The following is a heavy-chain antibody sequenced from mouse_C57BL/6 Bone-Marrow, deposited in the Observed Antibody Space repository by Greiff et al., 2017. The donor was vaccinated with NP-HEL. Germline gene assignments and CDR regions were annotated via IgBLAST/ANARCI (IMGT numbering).Heavy chain of an antibody. CDR3: ARCTTVVEGAMDY. J-gene: IGHJ4*01. Sequence: VQLQQSGPELVKPGASVKIPCKASGYTFTDYNMDWVKQSHGKSLEWIGDINPNNGGTIYNQKFKGKATLTVDKSSSTAYMELRSLTSEDTAVYYCARCTTVVEGAMDYWGQGTSVTVSS. CDR1: GYTFTDYN. D-gene: IGHD1-1*01. V-gene: IGHV1-18*01. CDR2: INPNNGGT.